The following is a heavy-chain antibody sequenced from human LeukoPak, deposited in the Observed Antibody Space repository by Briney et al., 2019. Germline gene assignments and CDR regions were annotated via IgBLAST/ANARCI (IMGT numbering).Heavy chain of an antibody. CDR2: IYSSGST. CDR1: GGSLSSYY. Sequence: PSETLSLTCTVSGGSLSSYYWSWIRQPAGKGLEWIGRIYSSGSTNYNPSLKSRLTMSVDTSKNQFSLKLSSVTAADTAVYYCARGVTVRGDRTFDYWGQGTLVTVSS. CDR3: ARGVTVRGDRTFDY. D-gene: IGHD3-10*01. V-gene: IGHV4-4*07. J-gene: IGHJ4*02.